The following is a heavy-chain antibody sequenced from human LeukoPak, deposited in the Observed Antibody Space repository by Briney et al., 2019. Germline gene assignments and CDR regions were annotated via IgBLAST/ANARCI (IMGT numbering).Heavy chain of an antibody. CDR3: ARVGTSMSGVDDAFDV. V-gene: IGHV1-8*03. D-gene: IGHD1-1*01. Sequence: GASVKVSCKASGYTFTKYYIHWVRQAPGQGLEWMGWMNPNSGNRGYAQRFDGRVTITMNTAISTAYMELSGLRYDDTALYYCARVGTSMSGVDDAFDVWGQGTMVTVSS. CDR1: GYTFTKYY. CDR2: MNPNSGNR. J-gene: IGHJ3*01.